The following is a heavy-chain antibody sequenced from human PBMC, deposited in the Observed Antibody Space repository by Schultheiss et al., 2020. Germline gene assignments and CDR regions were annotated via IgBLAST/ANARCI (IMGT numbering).Heavy chain of an antibody. CDR1: GGSFSGYY. Sequence: SETLSLTCAVYGGSFSGYYWSWIRQPPGKGLEWIGYIYYSGSTYYNPSLKSRVTISVDTSKNQFSLKLSSVTAADTAVYYCASCAWGRWFDPWGQGTLVTVSS. V-gene: IGHV4-59*08. D-gene: IGHD3-16*01. CDR3: ASCAWGRWFDP. J-gene: IGHJ5*02. CDR2: IYYSGST.